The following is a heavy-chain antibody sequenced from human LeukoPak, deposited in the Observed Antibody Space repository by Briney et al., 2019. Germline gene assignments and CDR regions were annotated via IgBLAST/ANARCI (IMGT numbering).Heavy chain of an antibody. CDR1: GFTFSDYY. D-gene: IGHD2-15*01. CDR2: ISSSGSTI. J-gene: IGHJ5*02. Sequence: PGGSLRLSCAASGFTFSDYYMSWIRQAPGKGLEWVSYISSSGSTIYYADSVKGRFTISRDNAKNSLYLQMNSLRAEDTAVYYCAREGRAATQNSMPNWFDPWGQGTLVTVSS. V-gene: IGHV3-11*04. CDR3: AREGRAATQNSMPNWFDP.